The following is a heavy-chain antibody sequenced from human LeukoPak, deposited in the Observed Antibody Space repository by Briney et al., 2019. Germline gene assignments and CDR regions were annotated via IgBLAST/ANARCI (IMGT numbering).Heavy chain of an antibody. Sequence: PGGSLRLSCAASGITFNYYWIHWVXQAPGXGLVWVSRINSDGSTTSYADSVEGRFTISRDNAKNTLYLQMSSLRVEDTAVYFCAREGVAGALDDWGQGTVVTVSS. CDR1: GITFNYYW. J-gene: IGHJ4*02. V-gene: IGHV3-74*01. D-gene: IGHD6-19*01. CDR3: AREGVAGALDD. CDR2: INSDGSTT.